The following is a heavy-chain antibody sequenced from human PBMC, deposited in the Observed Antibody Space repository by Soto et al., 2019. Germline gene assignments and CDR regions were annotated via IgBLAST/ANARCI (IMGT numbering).Heavy chain of an antibody. J-gene: IGHJ5*02. CDR2: IYWDDDK. Sequence: SGPTQMNPTQTLTLTCTFSGFSLSTSGVGVGWIRQPPGKTLEWLALIYWDDDKRYSPSLKSRLTITKDTSKNQVVLTMTNIDPVDTATYYCAHHPSIVVVPAAIAGWFDPWGEGTLVTVPS. V-gene: IGHV2-5*02. CDR3: AHHPSIVVVPAAIAGWFDP. D-gene: IGHD2-2*01. CDR1: GFSLSTSGVG.